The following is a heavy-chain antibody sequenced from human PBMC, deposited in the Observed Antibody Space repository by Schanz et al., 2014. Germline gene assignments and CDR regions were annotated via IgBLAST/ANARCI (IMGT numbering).Heavy chain of an antibody. J-gene: IGHJ6*03. D-gene: IGHD4-17*01. CDR2: IYHTGST. V-gene: IGHV4-34*01. CDR1: GGSFSGYY. Sequence: QVQLQQWGAGLLKPSETLSLTCGVFGGSFSGYYWSWIRQPPGKGLEWIGEIYHTGSTNYNPSLNSRITKGVDTTNNHFSLKPSSVTAADTAVYYWARGNNFDDGGAFFSYYDYYMDVWGKGTTVTVSS. CDR3: ARGNNFDDGGAFFSYYDYYMDV.